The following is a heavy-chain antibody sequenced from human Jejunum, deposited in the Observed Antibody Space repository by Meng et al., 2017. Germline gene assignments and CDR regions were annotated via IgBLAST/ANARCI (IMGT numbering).Heavy chain of an antibody. V-gene: IGHV4-30-4*01. CDR1: GGSISGGDYY. D-gene: IGHD3-22*01. J-gene: IGHJ4*02. CDR2: IHYIGSA. Sequence: QVQLQESGPGLVKPSQTLSLTCTVPGGSISGGDYYWSWIRQPPGKGLEWIGYIHYIGSAFFHPSFKSRAAISVDTSNNQFSLKLNSVTAGDTAVYYCARERWEYYESSGFDSWGQGTLVTVSS. CDR3: ARERWEYYESSGFDS.